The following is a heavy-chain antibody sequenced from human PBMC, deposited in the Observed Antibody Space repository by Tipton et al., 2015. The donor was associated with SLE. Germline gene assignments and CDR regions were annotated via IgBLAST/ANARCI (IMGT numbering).Heavy chain of an antibody. J-gene: IGHJ5*02. V-gene: IGHV4-61*02. D-gene: IGHD6-13*01. CDR2: IYSSGSI. CDR3: ATDLRAAGTYFDP. Sequence: TLSLTCTVSGGSISGGFYDWVWIRQPAGKGLEWIGRIYSSGSIDYNPSLKSRVTISVDTSKNQFSLKLSSVTAADTAVYFCATDLRAAGTYFDPWGQGTLVTVSS. CDR1: GGSISGGFYD.